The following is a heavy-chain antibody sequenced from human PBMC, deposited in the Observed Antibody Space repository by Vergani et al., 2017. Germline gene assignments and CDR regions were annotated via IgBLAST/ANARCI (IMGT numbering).Heavy chain of an antibody. Sequence: QVQLVQSGAEVKKPGASVKVSCKASGYTFTSYAMHWVRQAPGKRLEWMGWINAGNGNTKYSQKFQGRVTITRETSASTAYMELSSLRSDDTAVYYCARVSRIAARPYYYYGMDVWGQGTTVTVSS. J-gene: IGHJ6*02. CDR2: INAGNGNT. D-gene: IGHD6-6*01. CDR1: GYTFTSYA. V-gene: IGHV1-3*01. CDR3: ARVSRIAARPYYYYGMDV.